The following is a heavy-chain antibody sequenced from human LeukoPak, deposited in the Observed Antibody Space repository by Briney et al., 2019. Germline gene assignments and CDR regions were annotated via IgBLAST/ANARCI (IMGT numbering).Heavy chain of an antibody. CDR3: ARPPLYSGYDKLNDY. Sequence: GGSLRLSCAASGFTFSSYAMHWVRQAPGKGLEWVAVISYDGSNKYYADSVKGRFTISRDNSKNTLYLQMNSLRAEDTAVYYCARPPLYSGYDKLNDYWGQGTQVTVSS. D-gene: IGHD5-12*01. CDR2: ISYDGSNK. CDR1: GFTFSSYA. V-gene: IGHV3-30-3*01. J-gene: IGHJ4*02.